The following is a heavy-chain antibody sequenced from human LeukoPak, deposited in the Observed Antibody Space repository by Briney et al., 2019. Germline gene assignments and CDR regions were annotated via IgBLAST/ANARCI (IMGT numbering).Heavy chain of an antibody. CDR3: ARVRAVTIFDY. CDR1: GDSISSYY. Sequence: SETLSLTCTVSGDSISSYYWSWIRQPPGKGLEWIGYIYYSGSTNYNPSLKSRVTISVDTSKNQFSLKLSSVTAADTAVYYCARVRAVTIFDYWGQGTLVTVSS. D-gene: IGHD4-17*01. V-gene: IGHV4-59*01. J-gene: IGHJ4*02. CDR2: IYYSGST.